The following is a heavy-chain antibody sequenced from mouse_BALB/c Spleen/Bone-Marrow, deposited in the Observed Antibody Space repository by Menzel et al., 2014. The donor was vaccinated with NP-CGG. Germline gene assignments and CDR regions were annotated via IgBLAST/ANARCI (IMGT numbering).Heavy chain of an antibody. CDR1: GFNIKDTY. CDR2: IDPANGNT. D-gene: IGHD1-1*01. V-gene: IGHV14-3*02. J-gene: IGHJ3*01. CDR3: ANYYDGSSLFAY. Sequence: DVKLQESGAELVKPGASVKLSCTASGFNIKDTYMHWVKQRPEQGLEWIGRIDPANGNTKYDPKFQGKATITAETSSNTAYLQLSSLTSEDTAVYYCANYYDGSSLFAYWGQGTLVTVSA.